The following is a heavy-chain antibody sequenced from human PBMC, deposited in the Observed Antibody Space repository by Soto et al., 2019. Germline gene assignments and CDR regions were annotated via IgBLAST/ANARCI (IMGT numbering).Heavy chain of an antibody. V-gene: IGHV3-23*01. D-gene: IGHD2-2*01. CDR3: AKVGRHCSSTSCYYYYYYGMDV. CDR1: GFTFSSYA. CDR2: ISGSGGST. J-gene: IGHJ6*02. Sequence: PVGSLRLSCAASGFTFSSYAMSWVRQAPGKGLEWVSAISGSGGSTYYADSVKGRFTISRDNSKNTLYLQMNSLRAEDTAVYYCAKVGRHCSSTSCYYYYYYGMDVWGQGTTVTVSS.